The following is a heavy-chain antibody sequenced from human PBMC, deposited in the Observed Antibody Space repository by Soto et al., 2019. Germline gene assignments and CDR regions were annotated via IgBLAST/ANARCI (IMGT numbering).Heavy chain of an antibody. CDR2: ISRNGSNT. Sequence: GVSLRLSCAASGFIFSSYAMTWVRQGPGKGLEWVSSISRNGSNTYYAGSVEGRFTISRDNAKNSLYLQMNSLRAEDTAVYYCARLEGSITIFGVVKAFYGMDVWGQGTTDT. J-gene: IGHJ6*02. CDR1: GFIFSSYA. V-gene: IGHV3-21*01. D-gene: IGHD3-3*01. CDR3: ARLEGSITIFGVVKAFYGMDV.